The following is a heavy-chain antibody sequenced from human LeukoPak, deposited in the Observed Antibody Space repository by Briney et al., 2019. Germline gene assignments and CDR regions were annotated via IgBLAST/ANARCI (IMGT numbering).Heavy chain of an antibody. CDR2: ISSSSSTI. D-gene: IGHD2-21*02. J-gene: IGHJ6*03. CDR1: GFTFSSYG. CDR3: ARVVVTAIGPYYYYYMDV. V-gene: IGHV3-48*01. Sequence: PGGSLRRSCAASGFTFSSYGMHWVRQAPGKGLEWVSYISSSSSTIYYADSVKGRFTISRDNAKNSLYLQMNSLRAEDTAVYYCARVVVTAIGPYYYYYMDVWGKGTTVTVSS.